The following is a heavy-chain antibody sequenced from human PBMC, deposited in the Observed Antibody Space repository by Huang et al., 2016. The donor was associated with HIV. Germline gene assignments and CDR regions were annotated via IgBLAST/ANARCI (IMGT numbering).Heavy chain of an antibody. J-gene: IGHJ4*02. Sequence: LLLRESGSGLVKTSETMSLSCTVAFASISGNSKSWTWVRPSPGKGLAWIASMHYGGRNYYNPSLKSRVSMSVDTSHNQRVSLTLASVTAADTAVYFCASGPVIVSISRFYFEQWGPGILVTV. CDR2: MHYGGRN. CDR3: ASGPVIVSISRFYFEQ. V-gene: IGHV4-39*02. CDR1: FASISGNSKS. D-gene: IGHD3-22*01.